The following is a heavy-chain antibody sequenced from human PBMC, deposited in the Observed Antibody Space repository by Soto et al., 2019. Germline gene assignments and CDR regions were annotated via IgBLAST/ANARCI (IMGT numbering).Heavy chain of an antibody. Sequence: QVQLVQSGAEVKKPGASVKVSCKVSGYTLTELSMHWVRQAPGKGLEWMGGFDPEDGETIYAQKFQGRVTMTEDTSTDTAYMELSSMRSEDTAVYYCATSYYGSGSYSYNWFDPWGQGTLVTVSS. J-gene: IGHJ5*02. CDR2: FDPEDGET. V-gene: IGHV1-24*01. CDR1: GYTLTELS. CDR3: ATSYYGSGSYSYNWFDP. D-gene: IGHD3-10*01.